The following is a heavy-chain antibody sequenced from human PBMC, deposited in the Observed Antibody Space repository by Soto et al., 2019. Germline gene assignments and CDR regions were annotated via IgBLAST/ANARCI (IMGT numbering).Heavy chain of an antibody. D-gene: IGHD2-15*01. CDR1: GYTFTSYG. Sequence: GASVKVSCKASGYTFTSYGISWVRQAPGQGLEWMGWISAYNGNTNYAQKLQGRVTMTTDTSTSTAYMELRSLRSDDTAVYYCARDIVVVVAATGHDAFDIWGQGTMVTVSS. CDR3: ARDIVVVVAATGHDAFDI. CDR2: ISAYNGNT. V-gene: IGHV1-18*01. J-gene: IGHJ3*02.